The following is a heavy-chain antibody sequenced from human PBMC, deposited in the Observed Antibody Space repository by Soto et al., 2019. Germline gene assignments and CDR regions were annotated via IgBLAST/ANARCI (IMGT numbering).Heavy chain of an antibody. CDR2: INPNSGGT. J-gene: IGHJ4*02. V-gene: IGHV1-2*02. Sequence: ASGKVSCDASGYSFTGYYMHWVRQAPGQGLEWTGWINPNSGGTNYAQKFQGRVTMTRDTSISTAYMELSRLRSDDTAVYYCARDRVVGAVHAFDYWGQGTLVTVSP. CDR3: ARDRVVGAVHAFDY. D-gene: IGHD1-26*01. CDR1: GYSFTGYY.